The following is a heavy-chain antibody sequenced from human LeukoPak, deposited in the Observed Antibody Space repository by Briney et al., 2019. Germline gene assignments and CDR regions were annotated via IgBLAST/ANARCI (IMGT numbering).Heavy chain of an antibody. CDR1: GGSFSGYY. J-gene: IGHJ2*01. V-gene: IGHV4-34*01. CDR3: ARGRPGNYDFWSGYPYWYFDL. Sequence: SETLSLTCAVYGGSFSGYYWSWIRNPPGKGLEWMGESSHSGGTNSNPSLKSRVTISVDTSKNQFSLKLSSVTAADTAVYYCARGRPGNYDFWSGYPYWYFDLWGRGTLVTVSS. D-gene: IGHD3-3*01. CDR2: SSHSGGT.